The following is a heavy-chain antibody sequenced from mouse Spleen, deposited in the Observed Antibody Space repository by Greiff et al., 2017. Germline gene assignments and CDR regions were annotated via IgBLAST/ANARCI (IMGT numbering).Heavy chain of an antibody. CDR3: ARGYYGSPWYFEV. V-gene: IGHV5-17*01. J-gene: IGHJ1*01. CDR2: ISSGSSTI. CDR1: GFTFSDYG. Sequence: VQVVESGGGLVKPGGSLKLSCAASGFTFSDYGMHWVRQAPEKGLEWVAYISSGSSTIYYTDTVKGRVTFSRDNAKNTLFLQMTSLRSEDTAMYYCARGYYGSPWYFEVWGAGNTVTVSS. D-gene: IGHD1-1*01.